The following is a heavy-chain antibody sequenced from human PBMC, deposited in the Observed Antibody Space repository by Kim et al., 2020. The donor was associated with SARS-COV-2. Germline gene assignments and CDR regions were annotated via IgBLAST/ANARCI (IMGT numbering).Heavy chain of an antibody. CDR2: MNPNSGNT. J-gene: IGHJ6*02. Sequence: ASVKVSCKASGYTFTSYDINWVRQATGQGLEWMGWMNPNSGNTGYAQKFQGRVTMARNTSISTAYMELSSLRSEDTAVYYCARALPRYYGSGSYGMDVWGQGTTVTVSS. CDR3: ARALPRYYGSGSYGMDV. CDR1: GYTFTSYD. V-gene: IGHV1-8*01. D-gene: IGHD3-10*01.